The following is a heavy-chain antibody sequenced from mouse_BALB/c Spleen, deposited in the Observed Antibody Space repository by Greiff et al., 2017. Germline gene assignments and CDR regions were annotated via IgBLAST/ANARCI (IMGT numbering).Heavy chain of an antibody. V-gene: IGHV14-3*02. J-gene: IGHJ4*01. CDR3: ARAGRYYAMDY. D-gene: IGHD1-1*01. Sequence: VQLQQSGAELVRSGASVKLSCTASGFNIKDTYMHWVKQRPEQGLEWIGRIDPANGNTKYDPKFQGKATITADTTSNTAYLQLSSLTSEDTAVYYCARAGRYYAMDYWGQGTSVTVSS. CDR2: IDPANGNT. CDR1: GFNIKDTY.